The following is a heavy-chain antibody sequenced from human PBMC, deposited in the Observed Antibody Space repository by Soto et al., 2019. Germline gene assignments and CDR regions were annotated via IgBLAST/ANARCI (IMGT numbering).Heavy chain of an antibody. CDR1: GFTFSNYA. Sequence: EVQLVESGGGLVQPGGTLRHSCAAAGFTFSNYAMDWVRQAPGKVLEYVSGISSNGVGTYYANSVKDRFTISRDNSKNTLSLQMGSLRAEDMAVYYCASREQSDYYYMDVWGKGTSVTVSS. V-gene: IGHV3-64*01. CDR3: ASREQSDYYYMDV. CDR2: ISSNGVGT. J-gene: IGHJ6*03. D-gene: IGHD6-19*01.